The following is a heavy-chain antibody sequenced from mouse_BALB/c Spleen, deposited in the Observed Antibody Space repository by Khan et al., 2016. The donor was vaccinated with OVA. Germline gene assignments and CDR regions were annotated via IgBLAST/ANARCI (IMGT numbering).Heavy chain of an antibody. V-gene: IGHV3-2*02. Sequence: EVQLQESGPGLVKPSQSLSLTCTVTGYSITSDYAWNWIRQFPGNKLEWMGYISYSGRTSYTPSLKSRISITRDTSKNTFFLQLNSVTTEDTATYYCVRGRAYWGQGTLVTVSA. D-gene: IGHD3-3*01. J-gene: IGHJ3*01. CDR2: ISYSGRT. CDR3: VRGRAY. CDR1: GYSITSDYA.